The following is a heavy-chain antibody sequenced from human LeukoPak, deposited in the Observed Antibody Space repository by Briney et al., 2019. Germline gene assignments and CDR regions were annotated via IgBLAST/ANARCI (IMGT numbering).Heavy chain of an antibody. Sequence: GGSLRLSCTASGFTFITYTMHWVRQAPGMGLEWVTVISHDGNTKHYADSVKGRFTISRDNSKNSLYLQLNSLRAEDTAFYSCARSLPATREPKAIDYWGQGTLVTVSS. CDR2: ISHDGNTK. V-gene: IGHV3-30*14. CDR1: GFTFITYT. J-gene: IGHJ4*02. D-gene: IGHD2-2*01. CDR3: ARSLPATREPKAIDY.